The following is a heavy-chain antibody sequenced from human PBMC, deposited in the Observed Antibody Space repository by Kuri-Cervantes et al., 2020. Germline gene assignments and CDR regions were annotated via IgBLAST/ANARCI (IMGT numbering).Heavy chain of an antibody. CDR2: IYYSGST. CDR1: GGSISSSSYY. Sequence: SCTVSGGSISSSSYYWGWIRQPPGKGLEWIGYIYYSGSTYYNPSLKSRVSISIDTSKNQFSLKLNSVTAADTAVYYCARETYSGYDRGFDYWGQGTLVTVSS. CDR3: ARETYSGYDRGFDY. V-gene: IGHV4-31*02. J-gene: IGHJ4*02. D-gene: IGHD5-12*01.